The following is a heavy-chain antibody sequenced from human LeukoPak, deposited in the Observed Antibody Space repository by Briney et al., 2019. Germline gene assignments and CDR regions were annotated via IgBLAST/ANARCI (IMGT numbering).Heavy chain of an antibody. CDR1: GGSISSGGYY. CDR3: ARELGYCTNGVCYHPRWFDP. V-gene: IGHV4-31*03. J-gene: IGHJ5*02. Sequence: PSETLSLTCTVSGGSISSGGYYWSWIRQHPGKGLEWIGYIYYSGSTYYNPSLKSRFTISVDTSKNQFSLKLSSVTAADTAVYYCARELGYCTNGVCYHPRWFDPWGQGTLVTVSS. D-gene: IGHD2-8*01. CDR2: IYYSGST.